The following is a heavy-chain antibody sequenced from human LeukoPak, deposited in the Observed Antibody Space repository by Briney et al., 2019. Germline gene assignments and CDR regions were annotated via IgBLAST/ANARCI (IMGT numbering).Heavy chain of an antibody. V-gene: IGHV3-13*01. CDR2: INVAGNT. D-gene: IGHD2-8*01. CDR3: AREPDVYGSWYFDL. Sequence: GGSLRLSCAASGFTLSSHDVHWVRQVPGKGLEWISAINVAGNTNYSDSVKGGFSVFRDIAKNSVHLQMTSLRAGDTAVYHCAREPDVYGSWYFDLWGRGTQVTVSS. J-gene: IGHJ2*01. CDR1: GFTLSSHD.